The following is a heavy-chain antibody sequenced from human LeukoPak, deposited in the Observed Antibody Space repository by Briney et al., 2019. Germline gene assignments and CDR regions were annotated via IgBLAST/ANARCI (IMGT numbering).Heavy chain of an antibody. V-gene: IGHV4-4*07. D-gene: IGHD2-2*02. J-gene: IGHJ6*03. CDR2: IYSSGST. CDR3: ARAYCSSTSCYTSSTRYYYYMDV. CDR1: GGSISRYY. Sequence: PSETLSLTCTVSGGSISRYYWTWIRQPAGKGLEYIGRIYSSGSTNYNPSLKSRVTMSVDTSKNQFSLKLSSVAAADTAMYYCARAYCSSTSCYTSSTRYYYYMDVWGKGTTVTVSS.